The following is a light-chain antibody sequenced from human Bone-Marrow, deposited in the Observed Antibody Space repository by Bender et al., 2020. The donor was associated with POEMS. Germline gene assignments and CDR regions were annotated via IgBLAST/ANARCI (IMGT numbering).Light chain of an antibody. V-gene: IGLV1-40*01. CDR3: QSYDISLSGWV. CDR1: SSNMGAGYG. J-gene: IGLJ3*02. CDR2: NNE. Sequence: QSVLTQPPSVSGAPGQTVTISCTGTSSNMGAGYGVNWYQQLPGTAPKLLIYNNENRPSGVPDRIAGSKSGNSASRAITGVQGEDEADYYCQSYDISLSGWVFGGGTKLTAL.